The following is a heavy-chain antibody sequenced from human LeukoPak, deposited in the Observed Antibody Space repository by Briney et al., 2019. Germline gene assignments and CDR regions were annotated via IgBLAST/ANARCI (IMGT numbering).Heavy chain of an antibody. CDR2: IYYNGDT. Sequence: PSETLSLTCTVSGGSFSNSLYYWSWIRQPPGKGLEWIGYIYYNGDTNYNPSLKSRVIISIDTSSNQFSLRLNSMTAADTAVYYYARVLRAASWRSYDYWGQGSLVTVSS. D-gene: IGHD5-18*01. V-gene: IGHV4-61*01. J-gene: IGHJ4*02. CDR1: GGSFSNSLYY. CDR3: ARVLRAASWRSYDY.